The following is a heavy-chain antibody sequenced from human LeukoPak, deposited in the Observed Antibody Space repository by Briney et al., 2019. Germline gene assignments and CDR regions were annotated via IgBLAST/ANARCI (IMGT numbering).Heavy chain of an antibody. CDR3: AKLGLLNWFDP. V-gene: IGHV4-30-4*08. CDR1: GGSISSGDYY. CDR2: IYYSGST. J-gene: IGHJ5*02. Sequence: SQTLSLTCTVSGGSISSGDYYWSWIRQPPGKGLEWIGYIYYSGSTYYNPSLKSRVTISVDTSKNQFSLELSSVTAADTAVYYCAKLGLLNWFDPWGQGTLVTVSS. D-gene: IGHD6-13*01.